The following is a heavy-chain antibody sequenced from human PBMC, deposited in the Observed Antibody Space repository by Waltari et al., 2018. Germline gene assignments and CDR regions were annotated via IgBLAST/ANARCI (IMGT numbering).Heavy chain of an antibody. V-gene: IGHV1-69*05. CDR2: LIPVLGTT. D-gene: IGHD2-2*01. Sequence: QVQLVQSGAEVKKPGSSVKVSCKASVATFSSYVITWVRQAPGQGLEWMGGLIPVLGTTNYAQKFQGRVTISTDVSTTTAYIDLSRLRSDDTAGYYCARGWLEVGPFDYWGQGTLVTVSS. CDR3: ARGWLEVGPFDY. CDR1: VATFSSYV. J-gene: IGHJ4*02.